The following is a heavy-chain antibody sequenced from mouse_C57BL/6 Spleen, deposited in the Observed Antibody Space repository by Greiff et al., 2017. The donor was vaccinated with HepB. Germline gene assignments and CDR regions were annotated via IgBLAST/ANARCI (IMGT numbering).Heavy chain of an antibody. CDR3: ARLHYYGSRDFDY. J-gene: IGHJ2*01. CDR2: INPNNCGT. V-gene: IGHV1-18*01. Sequence: EVQLQESGPELVKPGASVKIPCKASGYTFTDYNMDWVKQSHGKSLEWIGDINPNNCGTIYNQKFKGKATLTVDKSPSTAYMELRSLTSEDTAVYYCARLHYYGSRDFDYWGQGTTLTVSS. D-gene: IGHD1-1*01. CDR1: GYTFTDYN.